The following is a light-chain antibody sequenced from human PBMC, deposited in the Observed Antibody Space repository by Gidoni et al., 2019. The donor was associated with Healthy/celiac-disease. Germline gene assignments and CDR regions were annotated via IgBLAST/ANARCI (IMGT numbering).Light chain of an antibody. V-gene: IGKV3D-15*03. J-gene: IGKJ4*01. Sequence: EIVMTQSPATLSVSPGERATLSCRASQSVSSNLAWYQQKPGQAPRLLIYGASIRATGIPARFSGSGSGTEFTLTISILQSEDFAVYYCQQYNNWPPHTFGGGTKVEI. CDR3: QQYNNWPPHT. CDR2: GAS. CDR1: QSVSSN.